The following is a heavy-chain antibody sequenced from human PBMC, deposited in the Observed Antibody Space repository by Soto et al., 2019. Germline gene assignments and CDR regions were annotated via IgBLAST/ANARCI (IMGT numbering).Heavy chain of an antibody. Sequence: GQLVESGGGEVQPGRSLRLSCAASGFKFTDFALHWVRQAPGKGLEWVAIIAYDGSEKHYADSVKGRFAISRDNPKNTLYLEMNSLRPEDTAVYFCARRAWHSYYAIDVWCQGTTVTVFS. J-gene: IGHJ6*02. CDR1: GFKFTDFA. CDR2: IAYDGSEK. CDR3: ARRAWHSYYAIDV. D-gene: IGHD1-26*01. V-gene: IGHV3-30*09.